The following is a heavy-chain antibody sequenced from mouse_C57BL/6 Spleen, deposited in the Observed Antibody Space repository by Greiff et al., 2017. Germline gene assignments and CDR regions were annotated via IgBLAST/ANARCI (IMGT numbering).Heavy chain of an antibody. CDR1: GYAFSNYW. V-gene: IGHV1-80*01. Sequence: QVQLQQSGAELVKPGASVKISCKASGYAFSNYWMNWVKQRPGKGLEWIGQIYPGDGDTNYNGKFKGKATLTADKSSSTAYMQLSSLTSEDSAVYVCAREEYGYYWYFDVWGTGTTVTVSS. J-gene: IGHJ1*03. CDR2: IYPGDGDT. CDR3: AREEYGYYWYFDV. D-gene: IGHD2-10*02.